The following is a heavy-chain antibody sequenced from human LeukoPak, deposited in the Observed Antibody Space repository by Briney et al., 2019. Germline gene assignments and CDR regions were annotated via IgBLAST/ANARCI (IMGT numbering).Heavy chain of an antibody. D-gene: IGHD6-19*01. CDR2: INHSGST. V-gene: IGHV4-61*09. CDR1: GGSISSGSYY. Sequence: PSQTLSLTCTVSGGSISSGSYYWSWIRQPAGKGLEWIGEINHSGSTNYNPSLKSRVTISVDTSKNQFSLKLSSVTAADTAVYYCARGNRNIAVARFSLFDYWGQGTLVTVSS. J-gene: IGHJ4*02. CDR3: ARGNRNIAVARFSLFDY.